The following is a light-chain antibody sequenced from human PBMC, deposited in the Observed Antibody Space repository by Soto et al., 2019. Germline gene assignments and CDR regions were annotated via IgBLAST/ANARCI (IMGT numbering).Light chain of an antibody. CDR2: EVT. CDR3: SSYTISSTWV. J-gene: IGLJ3*02. Sequence: QSALTQPASVSGSPGQSITISCTGTSNDVGIYNYVSWYQQHPGKAPKLMIYEVTNRPSGVSDRSSGSKSDNTASLTISGLQAEDEADYYCSSYTISSTWVFGGGTKLTVL. V-gene: IGLV2-14*01. CDR1: SNDVGIYNY.